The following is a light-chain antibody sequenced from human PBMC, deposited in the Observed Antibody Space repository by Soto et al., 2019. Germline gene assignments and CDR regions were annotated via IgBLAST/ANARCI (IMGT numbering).Light chain of an antibody. CDR2: KAT. Sequence: DIQMTQSPSSLSASVGDRVTITCRASQSISSRLAWYQQQPGQAPKLLIYKATNLQTGVASRFSGSGSGTEFSLTISGLQPDDFAVYFCQQYNEFQYTFGQGTRLDI. CDR3: QQYNEFQYT. CDR1: QSISSR. V-gene: IGKV1-5*03. J-gene: IGKJ2*01.